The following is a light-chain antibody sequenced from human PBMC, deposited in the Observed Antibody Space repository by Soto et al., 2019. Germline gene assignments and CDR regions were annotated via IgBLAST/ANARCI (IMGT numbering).Light chain of an antibody. CDR2: GAS. Sequence: EIVLTQSPGTLSLSPGERATLSCRASQSVSSNYLAWYQQKPGQAPRLLIYGASSRATGVPDRFSGSGSGTDFPLTISRLEPEEFAVYSCQHYGTSRVTFGPGTKVDIK. CDR3: QHYGTSRVT. CDR1: QSVSSNY. J-gene: IGKJ3*01. V-gene: IGKV3-20*01.